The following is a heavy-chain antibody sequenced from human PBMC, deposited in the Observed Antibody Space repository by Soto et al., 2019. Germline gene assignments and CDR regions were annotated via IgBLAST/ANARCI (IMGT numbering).Heavy chain of an antibody. Sequence: PGGSLRLSCAVSGFTFSSHWMHWVRQAPGKGLVWVAGVTNDGRSTHYADSVKGRFTISRDSSKNTVSLEMTSLRAEDTAVYYCAKGGRQWLVTSDFNYWGQGALVTVSS. CDR2: VTNDGRST. CDR3: AKGGRQWLVTSDFNY. D-gene: IGHD6-19*01. J-gene: IGHJ4*02. CDR1: GFTFSSHW. V-gene: IGHV3-74*01.